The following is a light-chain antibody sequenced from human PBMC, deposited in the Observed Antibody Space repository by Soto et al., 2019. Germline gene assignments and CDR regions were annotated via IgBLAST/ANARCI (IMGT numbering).Light chain of an antibody. CDR1: SSNIGAGYD. V-gene: IGLV1-40*01. Sequence: QSVLTQPPSVSGAPVQRGTISCTGSSSNIGAGYDVHWYQQLPGTAPKLLIYGNSNRPSGVPDRFSGSKSGTSASLAITGLQAEDEADYYCQSYDSSLSLYVFGTGTKVTVL. J-gene: IGLJ1*01. CDR3: QSYDSSLSLYV. CDR2: GNS.